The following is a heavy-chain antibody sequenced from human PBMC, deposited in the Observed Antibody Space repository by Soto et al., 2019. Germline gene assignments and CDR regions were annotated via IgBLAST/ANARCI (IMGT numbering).Heavy chain of an antibody. J-gene: IGHJ6*02. V-gene: IGHV3-53*04. Sequence: EVQLVESGGGLVQPGGSLRLSCAASGFTVSSNYMTWVRQAPGKGLEWGSVIHSGGDTYYATSVKGRFTVSRHDSTDTLYLQMNSLTPEDTAVYFCARDGPYYYATRMDVWGQGTTVTVSS. CDR3: ARDGPYYYATRMDV. CDR2: IHSGGDT. CDR1: GFTVSSNY. D-gene: IGHD3-10*01.